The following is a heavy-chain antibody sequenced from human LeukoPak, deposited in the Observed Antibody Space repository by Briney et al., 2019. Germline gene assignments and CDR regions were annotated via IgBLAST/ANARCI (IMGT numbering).Heavy chain of an antibody. CDR3: ARESASWRSGYYYFDY. CDR2: INHSGST. Sequence: SETLSLTCAVYGGSFSGYYWSWIRQPPGKGLEWIGEINHSGSTNYNPSLKSRVTISVDTSKNQSSLKLSSVTAADTAVYYCARESASWRSGYYYFDYWGQGTLVTVSS. D-gene: IGHD3-22*01. CDR1: GGSFSGYY. V-gene: IGHV4-34*01. J-gene: IGHJ4*02.